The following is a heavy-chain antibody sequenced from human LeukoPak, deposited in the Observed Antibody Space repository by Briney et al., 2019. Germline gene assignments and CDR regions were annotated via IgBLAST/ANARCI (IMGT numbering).Heavy chain of an antibody. D-gene: IGHD3-10*01. V-gene: IGHV3-23*01. CDR2: IGGSGGST. J-gene: IGHJ4*02. CDR3: AEAYGSGSFYNSFDY. Sequence: GGSLRLSCAASGFPFSSYAMSWVRQAPGKGLEWVSGIGGSGGSTYYADSVKGRITISRDNSKNTLYLQMNSLRAEDTAVYYCAEAYGSGSFYNSFDYWGQGTLVTVSS. CDR1: GFPFSSYA.